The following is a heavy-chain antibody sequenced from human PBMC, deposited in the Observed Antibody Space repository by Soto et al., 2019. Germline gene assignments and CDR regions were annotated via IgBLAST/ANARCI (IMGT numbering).Heavy chain of an antibody. CDR3: ARSSTMIVVVITAGAFDI. CDR2: IYYSGST. Sequence: SETLSLTCTVSAGSVSSGSYYWSWIRQPPGKGLEWIGYIYYSGSTNYNPSLKSRVTISVDTSKNQFSLKLSSVTAADTAVYYCARSSTMIVVVITAGAFDIWGQGTMVTVSS. CDR1: AGSVSSGSYY. V-gene: IGHV4-61*01. D-gene: IGHD3-22*01. J-gene: IGHJ3*02.